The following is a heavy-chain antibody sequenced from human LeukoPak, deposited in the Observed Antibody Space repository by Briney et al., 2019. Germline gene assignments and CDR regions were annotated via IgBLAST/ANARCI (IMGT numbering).Heavy chain of an antibody. V-gene: IGHV3-7*01. Sequence: PGGSLRLSCAASGFTFSSYWMSWVRQAPGQELEWVANIKQDGSEKYYVDSVKGRFTISRDNAKNSLYLQMNSLRAEDTAVYYCGKNRYSGSLSPFDIWGQGTMVTVSS. CDR2: IKQDGSEK. J-gene: IGHJ3*02. CDR3: GKNRYSGSLSPFDI. CDR1: GFTFSSYW. D-gene: IGHD1-26*01.